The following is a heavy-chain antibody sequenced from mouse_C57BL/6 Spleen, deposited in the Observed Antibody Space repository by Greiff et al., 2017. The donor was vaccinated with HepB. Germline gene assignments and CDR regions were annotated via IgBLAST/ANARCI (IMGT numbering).Heavy chain of an antibody. CDR3: ATYDGYSWFAY. J-gene: IGHJ3*01. CDR1: GFTFSDYG. V-gene: IGHV5-17*01. Sequence: EVQLVESGGGLVKPGGSLKLSCAASGFTFSDYGMHWVRQAPEKGLEWVAYISSGSRTIYYADTVKGRFTISRDNAKNTLFLQMTSLRSEDTAMYYCATYDGYSWFAYWGQGTLVTVSA. CDR2: ISSGSRTI. D-gene: IGHD2-3*01.